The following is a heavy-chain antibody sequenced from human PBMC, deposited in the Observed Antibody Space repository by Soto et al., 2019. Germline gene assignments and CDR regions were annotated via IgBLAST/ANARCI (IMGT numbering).Heavy chain of an antibody. J-gene: IGHJ5*02. Sequence: EVQLEESGGGLVQPGGSLRLSCAASGFTFSAYSMNWARQAPGKGLEWISYITASSDTIFYADSVKGRFTISRDNAKNSLYLQMPSLRDEDTAVYYCARDNGMAGSFDPWGQGTLVTVSS. CDR2: ITASSDTI. CDR1: GFTFSAYS. CDR3: ARDNGMAGSFDP. D-gene: IGHD2-8*01. V-gene: IGHV3-48*02.